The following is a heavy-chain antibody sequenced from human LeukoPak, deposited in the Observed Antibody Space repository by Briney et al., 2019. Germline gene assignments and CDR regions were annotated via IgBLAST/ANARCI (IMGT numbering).Heavy chain of an antibody. J-gene: IGHJ4*02. CDR1: GFSFSGYA. V-gene: IGHV3-23*01. CDR2: ITSSGGGGVT. D-gene: IGHD3-22*01. CDR3: AKDGLYYDDSTHIYYFDY. Sequence: PGGSLRLSCVASGFSFSGYAMAWVRQAPGKGLEWVSAITSSGGGGVTYYADSVKGRFTISRDNSKNTLYLQMNNLRAEDTARYYCAKDGLYYDDSTHIYYFDYWGQGTLVAVPS.